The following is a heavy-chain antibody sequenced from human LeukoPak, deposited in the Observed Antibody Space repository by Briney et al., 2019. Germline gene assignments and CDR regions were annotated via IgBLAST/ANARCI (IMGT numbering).Heavy chain of an antibody. Sequence: PSETLSLTCTVSGYSISSGYYWGRIRQPPGKGLEWIGSIYHSGSTYYNPSLKSRVTISVDTSKNQFSLKLSSVTAADTAVYYCARQRVWGYWFDPWGQGTLVTVSS. CDR1: GYSISSGYY. CDR3: ARQRVWGYWFDP. V-gene: IGHV4-38-2*02. CDR2: IYHSGST. D-gene: IGHD7-27*01. J-gene: IGHJ5*02.